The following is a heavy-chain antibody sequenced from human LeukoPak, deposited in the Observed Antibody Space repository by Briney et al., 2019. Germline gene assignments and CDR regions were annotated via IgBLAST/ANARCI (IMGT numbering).Heavy chain of an antibody. CDR3: AKEGYDYVWGSYRHFDC. V-gene: IGHV3-30*18. J-gene: IGHJ4*02. CDR2: ISYDGSNK. CDR1: GFTFSSYG. D-gene: IGHD3-16*02. Sequence: GGSLRLSCAASGFTFSSYGMHWVRQAPGKGLEWVAVISYDGSNKYYADSVKGRFTISRDNSKNTLYLQMNSLRAEDTAVYYCAKEGYDYVWGSYRHFDCWGQGTLVTVSS.